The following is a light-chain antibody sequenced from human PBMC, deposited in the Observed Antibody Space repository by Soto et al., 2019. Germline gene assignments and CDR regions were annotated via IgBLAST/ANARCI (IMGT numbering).Light chain of an antibody. J-gene: IGKJ1*01. V-gene: IGKV1-5*01. CDR2: AAS. Sequence: DIQMTQSPASLSASVGDRVTITCRASQTISSWLAWYQQKPGKAPKXLIYAASTLQSGVPSRFSGSGSGTDLTLTISRLEPEDCEVYDCQQYGSSPGTFGQGTKVDIK. CDR1: QTISSW. CDR3: QQYGSSPGT.